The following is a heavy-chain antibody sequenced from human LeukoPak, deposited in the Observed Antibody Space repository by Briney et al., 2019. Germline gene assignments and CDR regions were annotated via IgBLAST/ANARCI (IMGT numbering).Heavy chain of an antibody. CDR1: GFTFTSSA. Sequence: SVKVSCKASGFTFTSSAMQWVRQARGQRLEWIGWIVVGSGNTNYAQKFQERVTITRDMSTSTAYMELSSLRSEDTAVYYRAAAEGYSSGWELDYWGQGTLVTVSS. CDR2: IVVGSGNT. J-gene: IGHJ4*02. V-gene: IGHV1-58*02. D-gene: IGHD6-19*01. CDR3: AAAEGYSSGWELDY.